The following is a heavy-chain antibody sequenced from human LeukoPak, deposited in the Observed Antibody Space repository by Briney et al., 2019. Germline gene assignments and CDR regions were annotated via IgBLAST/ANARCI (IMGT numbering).Heavy chain of an antibody. J-gene: IGHJ5*02. D-gene: IGHD4-17*01. Sequence: SGTLSLTCTVSGGSISSYYWSWIRQPPGKGLEWIGYVYYSGSTNYNPSLKSRVTISVDTSKNHFSLKVSSVTAADTAVYYCTRALTVPGFDPWGQGALVTVSS. CDR1: GGSISSYY. CDR3: TRALTVPGFDP. V-gene: IGHV4-59*01. CDR2: VYYSGST.